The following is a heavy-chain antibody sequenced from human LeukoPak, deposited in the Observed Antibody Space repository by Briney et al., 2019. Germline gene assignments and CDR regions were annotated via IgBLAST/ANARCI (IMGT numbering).Heavy chain of an antibody. Sequence: GASVKVSCKASEGTFTSYAISWVRQAPGQGLEWMGGIIPIFGTANYAQKFQGRVTITADESTSTAYMELSSLRSEDTAVYYCARAEYYGSGSLDPWGQGSLVTVSS. CDR3: ARAEYYGSGSLDP. CDR1: EGTFTSYA. D-gene: IGHD3-10*01. V-gene: IGHV1-69*13. CDR2: IIPIFGTA. J-gene: IGHJ5*02.